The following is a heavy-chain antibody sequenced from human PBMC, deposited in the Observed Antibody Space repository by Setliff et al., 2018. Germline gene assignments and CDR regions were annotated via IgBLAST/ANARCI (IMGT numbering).Heavy chain of an antibody. V-gene: IGHV3-33*03. Sequence: GGSLRLSCAASGFTFSSYGMHWVRQAPGKGLEWVAVIWYDGSNKYYADSVKGRFPISRDKSKNTLYLQMNSLRAEDTAVYYCAKGGYCSGGSCYSIHAFDIWGQGTKVTVSS. D-gene: IGHD2-15*01. CDR2: IWYDGSNK. CDR1: GFTFSSYG. CDR3: AKGGYCSGGSCYSIHAFDI. J-gene: IGHJ3*02.